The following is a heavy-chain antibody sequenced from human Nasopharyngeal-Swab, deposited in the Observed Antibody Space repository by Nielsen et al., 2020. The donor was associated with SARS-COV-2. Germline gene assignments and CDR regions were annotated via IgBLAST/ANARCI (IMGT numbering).Heavy chain of an antibody. CDR3: ARLGRYYDTLSGYARHFDY. J-gene: IGHJ4*02. CDR1: GDSISSGKDY. D-gene: IGHD3-9*01. Sequence: SETLFLTCTVSGDSISSGKDYWNWIRQTPGRGLEWIGYIDYSGSTDHNPSLKGRVTISVDTSKNQFSLKVNSVTAADTAVYYCARLGRYYDTLSGYARHFDYWGQGILVTVSS. CDR2: IDYSGST. V-gene: IGHV4-30-4*01.